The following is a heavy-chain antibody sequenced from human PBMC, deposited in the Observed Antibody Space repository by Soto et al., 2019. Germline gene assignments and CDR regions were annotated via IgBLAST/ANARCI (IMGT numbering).Heavy chain of an antibody. CDR1: GFTFHTYA. Sequence: QAQLVDSGGGVVRPGASLTLSCAASGFTFHTYALHWVRQAPGKGLEWVAVISDDSSNEYFADSVRGRFTISRDNSRNTLSLHLNSLRADDTAVYYCARGLRFCDDPNTCYHQFDYWGQGTQVTVSS. CDR3: ARGLRFCDDPNTCYHQFDY. D-gene: IGHD2-2*01. J-gene: IGHJ4*02. CDR2: ISDDSSNE. V-gene: IGHV3-30-3*01.